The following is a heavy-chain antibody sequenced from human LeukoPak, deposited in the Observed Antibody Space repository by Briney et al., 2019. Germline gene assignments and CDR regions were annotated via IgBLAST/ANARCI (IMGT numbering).Heavy chain of an antibody. V-gene: IGHV3-74*01. CDR1: GFTFSNAW. D-gene: IGHD3-3*01. CDR2: ITSDGSST. J-gene: IGHJ3*02. CDR3: AREISAYAFDI. Sequence: PGGSLRLSCAASGFTFSNAWMSWVRQAPGKGLVWVSRITSDGSSTSYADSVKGRFTISRDNAKNTLYLQMNSLRAEDTALYYCAREISAYAFDIWGQGTMVTVSS.